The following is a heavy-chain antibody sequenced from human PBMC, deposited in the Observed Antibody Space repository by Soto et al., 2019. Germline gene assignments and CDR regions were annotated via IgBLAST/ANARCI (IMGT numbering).Heavy chain of an antibody. CDR1: GFTFSSYS. V-gene: IGHV3-21*01. CDR3: ARVLSGYCSGGSCYHPTDY. J-gene: IGHJ4*02. D-gene: IGHD2-15*01. CDR2: ISSSSSYI. Sequence: EVQLVESGGGLVKPGGSLRLSCAASGFTFSSYSMNWVRQAPGKGLEWVSSISSSSSYIYYADSVKGRFTISRDNAKNSLYLQMNSLRAEDTAVYYCARVLSGYCSGGSCYHPTDYWGQGTLVTVSS.